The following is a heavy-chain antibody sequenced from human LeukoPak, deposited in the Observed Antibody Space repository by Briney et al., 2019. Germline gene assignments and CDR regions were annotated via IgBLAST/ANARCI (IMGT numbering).Heavy chain of an antibody. J-gene: IGHJ4*02. Sequence: PGGSLRLSCAASGFTFSSYSMSWVRQAPGKGLEWVSAISGSGDSTYYADSVKGRFTISRDNSKNTLYLQMNSLRAEDTAIYYCAKDRDIVVVPAATDYYFDYWGQGTLVTVSS. V-gene: IGHV3-23*01. D-gene: IGHD2-2*01. CDR2: ISGSGDST. CDR1: GFTFSSYS. CDR3: AKDRDIVVVPAATDYYFDY.